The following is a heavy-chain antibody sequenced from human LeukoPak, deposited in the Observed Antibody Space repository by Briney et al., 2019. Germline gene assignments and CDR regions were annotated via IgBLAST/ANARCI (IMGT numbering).Heavy chain of an antibody. J-gene: IGHJ4*02. Sequence: GRSLRLSCAASGFTFSSYGMHWVRQAPGKGLEWVAVISYDGSNKYYADSVKGRFTISRDNSKNTLYLQMNSLRAEDTAVYYCAKVGDYYDSSGLDYWGQGTLVTVSS. CDR2: ISYDGSNK. D-gene: IGHD3-22*01. CDR1: GFTFSSYG. CDR3: AKVGDYYDSSGLDY. V-gene: IGHV3-30*18.